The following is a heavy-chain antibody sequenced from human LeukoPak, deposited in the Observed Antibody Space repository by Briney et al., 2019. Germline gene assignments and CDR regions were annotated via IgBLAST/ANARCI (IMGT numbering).Heavy chain of an antibody. V-gene: IGHV4-4*02. J-gene: IGHJ6*03. Sequence: PSETLSLTCAVSGGSISSSNWWSWVRQPPGKGLEWIGEIYHSGSTNYNPSLKSRVTISVDKSKNQFSLKLNSVTAADTAVYYCARHVYSSSLYYYYYYMDVWGKGTTVTVSS. CDR1: GGSISSSNW. CDR2: IYHSGST. CDR3: ARHVYSSSLYYYYYYMDV. D-gene: IGHD4-11*01.